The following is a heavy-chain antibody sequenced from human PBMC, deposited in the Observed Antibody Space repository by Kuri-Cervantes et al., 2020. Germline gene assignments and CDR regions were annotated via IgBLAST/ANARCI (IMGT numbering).Heavy chain of an antibody. J-gene: IGHJ4*02. V-gene: IGHV3-53*05. Sequence: GGSLRLTCAASGFTFSSYYMSWVRQAPGKGLEWVSVIYSGGSTYYADAVKGRFTISRDNSKNKLYLQVNSLSAKETAVYYCASPNIDFWSGFNYYFDVWGQGTLVTVSS. CDR2: IYSGGST. CDR1: GFTFSSYY. CDR3: ASPNIDFWSGFNYYFDV. D-gene: IGHD3-3*01.